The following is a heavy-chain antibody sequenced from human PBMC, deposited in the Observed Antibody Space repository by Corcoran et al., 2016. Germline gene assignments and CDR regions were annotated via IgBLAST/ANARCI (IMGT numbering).Heavy chain of an antibody. J-gene: IGHJ6*02. CDR1: GGTFSSYA. CDR2: IIPIFGTA. V-gene: IGHV1-69*01. CDR3: ARWYPHYDSSGYYHYYYYGMDV. D-gene: IGHD3-22*01. Sequence: QVQLVQSGAEVKQPGSSVKVSCKASGGTFSSYAISWVRQAPGQGLEWMGGIIPIFGTANYAQKFQGRVTITADESTSTAYMELSSLRSEGTAVYYCARWYPHYDSSGYYHYYYYGMDVWGQGTTVTVSS.